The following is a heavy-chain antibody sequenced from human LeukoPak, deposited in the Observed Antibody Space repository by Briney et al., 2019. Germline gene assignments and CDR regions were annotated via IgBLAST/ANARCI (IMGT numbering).Heavy chain of an antibody. CDR1: GYSFTSYW. CDR3: ARGGYCSSTSCQPTDWFDP. Sequence: GESLKISCKGSGYSFTSYWIGWVRKMPGKGLEWMGIIYPGDSDTRYSPSFQGQVTISADKSISTAYLQWSSLKASDTAMYYCARGGYCSSTSCQPTDWFDPWGQGTLVTASS. J-gene: IGHJ5*02. CDR2: IYPGDSDT. D-gene: IGHD2-2*01. V-gene: IGHV5-51*01.